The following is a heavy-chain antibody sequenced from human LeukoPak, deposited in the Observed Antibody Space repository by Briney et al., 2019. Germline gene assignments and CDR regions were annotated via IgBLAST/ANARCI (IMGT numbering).Heavy chain of an antibody. J-gene: IGHJ6*03. Sequence: PSETLSLTCTVSGGSISSYYWSWIRQPPGKGLEWIGYIYYSGSTNYNPSLKSRVTISVDTSKNQFSLKLSSVTAADTAVYYCARGALGYCSSTSCYSGGGYYYYYMDVWGKGTTVTVSS. CDR3: ARGALGYCSSTSCYSGGGYYYYYMDV. CDR2: IYYSGST. CDR1: GGSISSYY. V-gene: IGHV4-59*12. D-gene: IGHD2-2*02.